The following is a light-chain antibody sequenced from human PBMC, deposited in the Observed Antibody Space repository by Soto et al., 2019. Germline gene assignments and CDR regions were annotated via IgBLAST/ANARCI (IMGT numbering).Light chain of an antibody. CDR3: QQYPKWPPFP. CDR2: GAS. V-gene: IGKV3-15*01. Sequence: EIVMTQAPAPLSVSPGERVSLSCRASQSVFNNLAWSQQKPGQAPRLLIYGASSRAIGIAARFSGSGSGTEFTLPISSQPAEDFGVYYCQQYPKWPPFPFCGGTVVYIK. CDR1: QSVFNN. J-gene: IGKJ4*01.